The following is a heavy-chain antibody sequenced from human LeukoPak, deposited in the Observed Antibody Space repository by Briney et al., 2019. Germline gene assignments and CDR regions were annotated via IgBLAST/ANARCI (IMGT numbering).Heavy chain of an antibody. D-gene: IGHD3-10*01. J-gene: IGHJ3*01. V-gene: IGHV3-23*01. CDR3: AKRFGDSGSYSDFNAFDV. CDR2: ISGSDDGT. CDR1: GFTFSNYA. Sequence: TGGSLRLSCAASGFTFSNYAMNWVRQPSGKGLEWVSAISGSDDGTYYADSVKGRFTISRDNSKNTLYLQMNSLRAEDTAVYYCAKRFGDSGSYSDFNAFDVWGHGTMVTVSS.